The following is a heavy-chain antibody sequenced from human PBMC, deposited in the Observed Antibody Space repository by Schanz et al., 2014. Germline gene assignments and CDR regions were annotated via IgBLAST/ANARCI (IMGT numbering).Heavy chain of an antibody. D-gene: IGHD1-20*01. J-gene: IGHJ3*02. CDR2: IENNANGATT. V-gene: IGHV3-15*04. CDR1: GFTFSEVY. Sequence: EVRLVESGGGLEEPGGSLRLSCSGSGFTFSEVYMSWVRQAPGKGLEWVGRIENNANGATTDYAAPVKGRFTVSRDDSRNTLYLQMNTLRTDDTALYYCTTFNNRDALYIWGQGTMVSVSS. CDR3: TTFNNRDALYI.